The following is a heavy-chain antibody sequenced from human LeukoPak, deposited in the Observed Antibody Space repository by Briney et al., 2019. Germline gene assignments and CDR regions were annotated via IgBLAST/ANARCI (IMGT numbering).Heavy chain of an antibody. CDR3: AKDLYGGYVGDY. V-gene: IGHV3-23*01. CDR2: ISASDGST. D-gene: IGHD5-12*01. CDR1: GFTFSSYA. J-gene: IGHJ4*02. Sequence: PGGSLRLSCAASGFTFSSYAMSWVRQAPGKGLEWVSTISASDGSTFYADSVKGRFTISRDNSKNTLYLQMNSLRAEDTAVYFCAKDLYGGYVGDYWGQGTLVTVSS.